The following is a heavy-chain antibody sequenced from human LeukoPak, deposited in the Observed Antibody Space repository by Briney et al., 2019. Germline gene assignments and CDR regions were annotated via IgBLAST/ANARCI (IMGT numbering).Heavy chain of an antibody. CDR3: AKGDFYGSGRSYYYYMDV. D-gene: IGHD3-10*01. CDR2: ISSSGSTI. Sequence: PGGSLRLSCAASGFTFSDYYMSWIRQAPGKGLEWVSDISSSGSTIYYADSVKGRFTISRDNAKNSLYLQMNSLRAEDTAVYYCAKGDFYGSGRSYYYYMDVWGKGTTVTVSS. CDR1: GFTFSDYY. J-gene: IGHJ6*03. V-gene: IGHV3-11*01.